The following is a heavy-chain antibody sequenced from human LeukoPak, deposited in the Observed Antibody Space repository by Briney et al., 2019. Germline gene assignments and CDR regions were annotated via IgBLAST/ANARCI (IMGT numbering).Heavy chain of an antibody. D-gene: IGHD5-18*01. CDR2: ISWNSGSI. J-gene: IGHJ4*02. CDR1: GFTFDDYA. CDR3: AKQDTAMGHFDY. Sequence: GRSLRLSCAASGFTFDDYAMHWVRQAPGKGLEWVSGISWNSGSIGYADSVKGRFTISRDNAKNSLYLQMNSLRAEDTALYYCAKQDTAMGHFDYWGQGTLVTVSS. V-gene: IGHV3-9*01.